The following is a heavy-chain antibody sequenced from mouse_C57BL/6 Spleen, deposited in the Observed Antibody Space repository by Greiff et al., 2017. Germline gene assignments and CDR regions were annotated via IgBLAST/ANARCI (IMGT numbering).Heavy chain of an antibody. CDR1: GYTFTSYG. Sequence: VKLMESGAELARPGASVKLSCKASGYTFTSYGISWVKQRTGQGLEWIGEIYPRSGNTYYNEKFKGKATLTADKSSSTAYMELRSLTSEDSAVYFCARSYYDYDAWFAYWGQGTLVTVSA. CDR3: ARSYYDYDAWFAY. D-gene: IGHD2-4*01. J-gene: IGHJ3*01. CDR2: IYPRSGNT. V-gene: IGHV1-81*01.